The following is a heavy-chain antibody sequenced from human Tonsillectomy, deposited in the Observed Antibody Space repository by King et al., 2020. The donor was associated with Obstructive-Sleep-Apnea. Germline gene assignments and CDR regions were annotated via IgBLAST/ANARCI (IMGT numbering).Heavy chain of an antibody. J-gene: IGHJ3*02. CDR1: GFTFDDYA. CDR3: AKAGSWYRDAFDI. V-gene: IGHV3-9*01. D-gene: IGHD6-13*01. Sequence: VQLVESGGGLVQPGRSLRLSCAASGFTFDDYAMHWVRQAPGKGLEWVSGISWNSGNIGYADSVKGRFTISRDNAKNSLYLKMNSLRAEDTALYYCAKAGSWYRDAFDIWGQGTMVTVSS. CDR2: ISWNSGNI.